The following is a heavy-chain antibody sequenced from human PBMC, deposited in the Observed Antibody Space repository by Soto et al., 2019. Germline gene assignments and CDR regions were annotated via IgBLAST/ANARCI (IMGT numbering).Heavy chain of an antibody. D-gene: IGHD2-15*01. CDR1: GGTFSSYA. V-gene: IGHV1-69*01. CDR2: IIPIFGTA. J-gene: IGHJ6*02. Sequence: QVQLVQSGAEVKKPGSSVKVSCKASGGTFSSYAISWVRQAPGQGLEWMGGIIPIFGTANYAQKFQGRVTITADESTSTAYMELSSLRSEDTAVYYCALHTRTDIVVVVAASYYYYGMDVWGQGTTVTVSS. CDR3: ALHTRTDIVVVVAASYYYYGMDV.